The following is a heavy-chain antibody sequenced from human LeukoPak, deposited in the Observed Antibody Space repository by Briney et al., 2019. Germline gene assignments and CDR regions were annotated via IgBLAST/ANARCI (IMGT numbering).Heavy chain of an antibody. CDR2: INHSGST. Sequence: SETLSPTCAVYGGSFSGYYWSWIRQPPGKGLEWIGEINHSGSTNYNPSLKSRVTISVDTSKNQFSLKLSSVTAADTAVYYCARFGTYYDFWSGYSRGAFDIWGQGTMVTVSS. V-gene: IGHV4-34*01. CDR3: ARFGTYYDFWSGYSRGAFDI. CDR1: GGSFSGYY. J-gene: IGHJ3*02. D-gene: IGHD3-3*01.